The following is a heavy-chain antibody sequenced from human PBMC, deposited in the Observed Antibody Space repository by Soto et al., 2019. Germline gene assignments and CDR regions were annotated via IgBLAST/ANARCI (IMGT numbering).Heavy chain of an antibody. CDR2: ISFEGGRK. CDR3: ARGPTVTMIVELDH. V-gene: IGHV3-30-3*01. J-gene: IGHJ4*02. Sequence: QVQLVESGGGEVQPGRSLRLSCAASGFTFSSYGMHWVRQAPGKGLEWVAVISFEGGRKFYADSVRGRFTISRDNSKNTVYLQMNSLRADDTAVYFCARGPTVTMIVELDHWGQGTLVTVSS. CDR1: GFTFSSYG. D-gene: IGHD3-22*01.